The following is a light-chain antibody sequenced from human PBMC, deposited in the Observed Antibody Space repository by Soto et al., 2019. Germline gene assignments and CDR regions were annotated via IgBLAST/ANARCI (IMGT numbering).Light chain of an antibody. CDR1: QSVSSSY. CDR2: GAS. CDR3: QQYGSSPRT. J-gene: IGKJ1*01. V-gene: IGKV3-20*01. Sequence: EMVLTQSPGTLSLSPGERAILSCRASQSVSSSYLALYRQKPGQAPSLLIYGASSRATGIPDRFSGSGSGTDFTLTISRLEPEDFAVYYCQQYGSSPRTFGQGTNVEMK.